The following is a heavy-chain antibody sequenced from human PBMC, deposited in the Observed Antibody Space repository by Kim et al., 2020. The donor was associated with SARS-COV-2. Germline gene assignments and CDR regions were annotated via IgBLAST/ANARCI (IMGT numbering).Heavy chain of an antibody. CDR3: ARVLSKITITPDGMDV. Sequence: GGSLRLSCAASGFTFSAYSMNWVRQAPGKGLEWISYISGSSTTIYYADSVRGRFTISRDDAKNSLFLHVNSLRDEDSAVYYCARVLSKITITPDGMDVWGQVTTVTVSS. CDR1: GFTFSAYS. J-gene: IGHJ6*02. CDR2: ISGSSTTI. D-gene: IGHD1-20*01. V-gene: IGHV3-48*02.